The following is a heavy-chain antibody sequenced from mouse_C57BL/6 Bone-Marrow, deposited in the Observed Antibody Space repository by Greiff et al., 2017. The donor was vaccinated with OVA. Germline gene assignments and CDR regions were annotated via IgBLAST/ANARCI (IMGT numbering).Heavy chain of an antibody. J-gene: IGHJ1*03. CDR3: ARGYPRYFDV. Sequence: VQVVESGPELVKPGASVKISCKASGYAFSSSWMNWVKQRPGKGLEWIGRIYPGDGDTNYNGKFKGKATLTADKSSSTAYMQLSSLTSEDSAVYFCARGYPRYFDVWGTGTTVTVSS. D-gene: IGHD2-2*01. V-gene: IGHV1-82*01. CDR1: GYAFSSSW. CDR2: IYPGDGDT.